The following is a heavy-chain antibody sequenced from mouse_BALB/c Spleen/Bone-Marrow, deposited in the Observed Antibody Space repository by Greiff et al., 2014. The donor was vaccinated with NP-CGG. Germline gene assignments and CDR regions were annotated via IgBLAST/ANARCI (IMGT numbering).Heavy chain of an antibody. CDR3: ARRVYYDYDGGAWFAY. D-gene: IGHD2-4*01. Sequence: QVQLQQQSGAELVKPGASVKLSCKASGYTFTSYDINWVRQRPEQGLEWIGWIFPGDGSTKYNEKFKGKATLTTDKSSSTAYMQLSRPTSEDSAVYFCARRVYYDYDGGAWFAYWGQGTLVTVSA. J-gene: IGHJ3*01. CDR1: GYTFTSYD. V-gene: IGHV1S56*01. CDR2: IFPGDGST.